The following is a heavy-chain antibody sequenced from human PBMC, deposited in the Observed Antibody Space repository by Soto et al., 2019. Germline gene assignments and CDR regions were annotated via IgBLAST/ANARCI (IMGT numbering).Heavy chain of an antibody. CDR2: ISSSSSTI. J-gene: IGHJ4*02. V-gene: IGHV3-48*02. CDR3: ASNPYGDYYFDY. CDR1: GFTFSSYS. Sequence: PGGSLRLSCAASGFTFSSYSMNWVRQAPGKGLEWVSYISSSSSTIYYADSVKGRFTISRDNAKNSLYLQMNSLRDEDTAVYYCASNPYGDYYFDYWSQGTLVTVSS. D-gene: IGHD4-17*01.